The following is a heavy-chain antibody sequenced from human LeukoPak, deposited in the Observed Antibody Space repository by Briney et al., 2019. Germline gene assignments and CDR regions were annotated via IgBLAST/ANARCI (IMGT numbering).Heavy chain of an antibody. V-gene: IGHV4-39*07. CDR2: IYHSGST. J-gene: IGHJ4*02. CDR3: ARDHACSNGVCSYFDS. Sequence: SETLSLTCTVSSGSISSSSYYWGWIRQPPGKGLEWIASIYHSGSTWYNPSLKSRVTISVDTSRNQFSLKLRSVTAADTAVYYCARDHACSNGVCSYFDSWGQGTLVTVSS. D-gene: IGHD2-8*01. CDR1: SGSISSSSYY.